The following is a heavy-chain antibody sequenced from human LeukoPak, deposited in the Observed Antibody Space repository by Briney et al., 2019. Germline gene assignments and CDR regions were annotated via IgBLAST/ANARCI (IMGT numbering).Heavy chain of an antibody. CDR2: IYYSGST. Sequence: SETLSLTCTVSGGSISSRSYYWGWIRQPPGKGLEWIGSIYYSGSTYYNPSLKSRVTISVDTSKNQFSLKLSSVTAADTAVYYCAREMGDYPIYYFDYWGQGTLVTVSS. CDR1: GGSISSRSYY. CDR3: AREMGDYPIYYFDY. D-gene: IGHD4-11*01. V-gene: IGHV4-39*02. J-gene: IGHJ4*02.